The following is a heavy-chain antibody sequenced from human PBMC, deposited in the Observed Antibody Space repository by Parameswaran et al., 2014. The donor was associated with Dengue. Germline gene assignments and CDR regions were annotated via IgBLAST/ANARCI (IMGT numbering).Heavy chain of an antibody. CDR2: IYYSGST. D-gene: IGHD6-13*01. J-gene: IGHJ4*02. Sequence: RWIRQPPGKGLEWIGYIYYSGSTYYNPSLKSRVTISVDTSKNQFSLKLSSVTAADTAVYYCARGGIAAAGIFDHWGQGTLVTVSS. CDR3: ARGGIAAAGIFDH. V-gene: IGHV4-30-4*01.